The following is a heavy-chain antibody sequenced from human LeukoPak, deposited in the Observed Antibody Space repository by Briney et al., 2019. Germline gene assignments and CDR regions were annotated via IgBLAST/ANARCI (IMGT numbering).Heavy chain of an antibody. J-gene: IGHJ4*02. V-gene: IGHV4-31*03. CDR1: GGSISSGGYY. Sequence: SETLSLTCTVSGGSISSGGYYWSWIRQHPGKGLEWIGYIYYSGSTYYNPSLKSRVTISVDTSKNQFSLKLSSVTAADTAVHYCARTSPPYGSGSKPIDYWGQGTLVTVSS. CDR3: ARTSPPYGSGSKPIDY. CDR2: IYYSGST. D-gene: IGHD3-10*01.